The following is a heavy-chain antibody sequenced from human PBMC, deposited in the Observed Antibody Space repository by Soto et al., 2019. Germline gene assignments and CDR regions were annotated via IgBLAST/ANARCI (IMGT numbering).Heavy chain of an antibody. J-gene: IGHJ4*02. D-gene: IGHD5-12*01. CDR3: ARGSGLTTISRFDY. V-gene: IGHV3-30-3*01. CDR1: GFTFSNYA. CDR2: ISYDGTEK. Sequence: QVQLVESGGGVVQPGRSLRVSCVASGFTFSNYAMHWVRQAPGKGLEWVAIISYDGTEKKYVDSVKDRFTISRDNSKNTVYMQMNSLRPEDTAVYYCARGSGLTTISRFDYWGQGTLRTVSS.